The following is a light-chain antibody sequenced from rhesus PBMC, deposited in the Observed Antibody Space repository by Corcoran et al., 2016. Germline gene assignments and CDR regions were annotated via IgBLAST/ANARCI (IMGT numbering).Light chain of an antibody. Sequence: DIQMTQSPSSLSASVGDTVTITCQASQGISKYLAWYQQKPGKAPKLLIYDASTLQSGVTSRFSGSGSGTEFTLTISSLQPEDFATYCCQQHNSYPRTFGQGTKVEIK. V-gene: IGKV1-25*01. CDR1: QGISKY. CDR3: QQHNSYPRT. CDR2: DAS. J-gene: IGKJ1*01.